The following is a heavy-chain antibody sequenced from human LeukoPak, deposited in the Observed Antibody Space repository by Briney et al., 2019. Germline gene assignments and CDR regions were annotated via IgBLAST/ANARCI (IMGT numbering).Heavy chain of an antibody. CDR2: ISGSGGST. Sequence: PGGSLRLSCAASGFTFSSYAMSWVRQAPGKGLEGVSAISGSGGSTYYADSVKGRFTISRDNSKNTLYLQMNSLRAEDTAVYYCAKEQNYDFWSGYYTSGPNWFDPWGQGTLVTVSS. CDR3: AKEQNYDFWSGYYTSGPNWFDP. D-gene: IGHD3-3*01. CDR1: GFTFSSYA. V-gene: IGHV3-23*01. J-gene: IGHJ5*02.